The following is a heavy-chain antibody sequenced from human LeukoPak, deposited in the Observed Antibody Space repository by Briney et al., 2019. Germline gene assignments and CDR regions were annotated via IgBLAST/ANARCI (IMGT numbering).Heavy chain of an antibody. CDR1: GGSISSSSYY. D-gene: IGHD5-24*01. J-gene: IGHJ4*02. CDR3: ARVSRRMATISGFDY. V-gene: IGHV4-39*01. Sequence: PSETLSLTCTVSGGSISSSSYYWGWIRQPPGKGLEWIGSIYYSGSTYYNPSLKSRVTISVDTSKNQFSLKLSSVTAADTAVYYCARVSRRMATISGFDYWGQGTLVTVSS. CDR2: IYYSGST.